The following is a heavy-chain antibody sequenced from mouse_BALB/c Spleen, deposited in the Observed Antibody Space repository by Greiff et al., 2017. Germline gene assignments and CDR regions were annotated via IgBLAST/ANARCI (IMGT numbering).Heavy chain of an antibody. D-gene: IGHD3-1*01. CDR2: ISYSGST. CDR1: GYSITSDYA. CDR3: ARRGYSYFDY. J-gene: IGHJ2*01. Sequence: VQLQQSGPGLVKPSQSLSLTCTVTGYSITSDYAWNWIRQFPGNKLEWMGYISYSGSTSYNPSLKSRISITRDTSKNQFFLQLNSVTTEDTATYYCARRGYSYFDYWGQGTTLTVSS. V-gene: IGHV3-2*02.